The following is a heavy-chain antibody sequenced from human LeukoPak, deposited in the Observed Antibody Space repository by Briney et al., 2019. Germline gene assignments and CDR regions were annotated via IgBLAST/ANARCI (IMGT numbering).Heavy chain of an antibody. CDR3: ARNEHYDSWSGYFGCFDY. Sequence: PSETLSLTCTVSGYSITSGYYWSWIRQPPGKGLEWIGSIYHSGSTHYNPSLNSRVTMSVDTSKNQVSLKLSSVTAADTAVYYCARNEHYDSWSGYFGCFDYWGQGTLVTVSS. CDR1: GYSITSGYY. CDR2: IYHSGST. V-gene: IGHV4-38-2*02. J-gene: IGHJ4*02. D-gene: IGHD3-3*01.